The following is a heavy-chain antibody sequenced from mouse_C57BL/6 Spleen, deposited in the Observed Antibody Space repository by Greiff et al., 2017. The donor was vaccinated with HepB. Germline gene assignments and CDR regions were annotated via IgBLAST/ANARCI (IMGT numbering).Heavy chain of an antibody. V-gene: IGHV7-3*01. D-gene: IGHD2-3*01. CDR2: IRNKANGYTT. CDR3: ARSPSGWFPYFDY. CDR1: GFTFTDYY. J-gene: IGHJ2*01. Sequence: EVQRVESGGGLVQPGGSLSLSCAASGFTFTDYYMSWVRQPPGKALEWLGFIRNKANGYTTEYSASVKGRFTISRDNSQSILYLQMNALRAEDSATYYCARSPSGWFPYFDYWGQGTTLTVSS.